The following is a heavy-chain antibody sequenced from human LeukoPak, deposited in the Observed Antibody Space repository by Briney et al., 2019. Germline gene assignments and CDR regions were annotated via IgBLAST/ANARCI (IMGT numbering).Heavy chain of an antibody. CDR3: ARDRAVTQDWVEFDP. CDR2: IHDSGET. Sequence: GGSLRLSCAGSGFSVSNYYMSWVRQAPGKGLEWVSLIHDSGETFYADSVKGRFTISRDNSKNTMYLQMNRLRVEDTAVYFCARDRAVTQDWVEFDPWGQGTLVTVSS. CDR1: GFSVSNYY. J-gene: IGHJ5*02. V-gene: IGHV3-66*03. D-gene: IGHD4-17*01.